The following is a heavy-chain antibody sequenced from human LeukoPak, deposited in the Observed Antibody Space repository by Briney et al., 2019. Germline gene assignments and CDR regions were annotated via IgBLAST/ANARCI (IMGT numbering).Heavy chain of an antibody. CDR1: GDSISSGGYY. CDR2: IYYSGST. CDR3: ATIKRGSIYGYFDF. V-gene: IGHV4-31*03. J-gene: IGHJ4*02. D-gene: IGHD5-18*01. Sequence: SETLSLTCTVSGDSISSGGYYWSWIRQHPGKGLEWIGYIYYSGSTYYNPSLVSRLTVSADTSKNQFSLRLSSVTAADTAIYYCATIKRGSIYGYFDFWDQGIKVTVSS.